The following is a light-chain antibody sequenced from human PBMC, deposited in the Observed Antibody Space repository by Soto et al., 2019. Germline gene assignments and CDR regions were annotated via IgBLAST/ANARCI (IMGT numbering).Light chain of an antibody. CDR2: GAS. Sequence: EMVLTQSPGTLSLSPGERATLSCRASQSVSSSSLAWYQRKPGQAPRLLIYGASSRATGIPDRFSGSGSGTDFTLTISRLEPEDFAVYYCQQYDSSPRTFGQGTKVDIK. V-gene: IGKV3-20*01. CDR1: QSVSSSS. J-gene: IGKJ1*01. CDR3: QQYDSSPRT.